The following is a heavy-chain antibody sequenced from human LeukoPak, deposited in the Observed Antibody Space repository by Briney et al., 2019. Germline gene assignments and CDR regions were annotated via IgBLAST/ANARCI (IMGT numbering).Heavy chain of an antibody. CDR2: INPSGGST. CDR3: ARDPGDFWSGYRDAFDI. D-gene: IGHD3-3*01. Sequence: ASVKVSRKASGYTFTSYYMHWVRQAPGQGLEWMGIINPSGGSTSYAQKFQGRVTMTRDTSTSTVYMELSSLRSEDTAVYYCARDPGDFWSGYRDAFDIWGQGTMVTVSS. V-gene: IGHV1-46*01. CDR1: GYTFTSYY. J-gene: IGHJ3*02.